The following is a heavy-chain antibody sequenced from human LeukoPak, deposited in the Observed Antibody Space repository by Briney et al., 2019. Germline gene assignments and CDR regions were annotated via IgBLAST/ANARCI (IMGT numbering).Heavy chain of an antibody. CDR3: ARGGRDGMDV. CDR2: VSAYDGST. Sequence: ASVKVSCKASGYSFTSYGFTWVRRAPGQGLEWMGWVSAYDGSTNYAQKIRGRVTMPTDASKNTVYMELRSLRFDDTAVYYCARGGRDGMDVWGQGTTVTVSS. J-gene: IGHJ6*02. V-gene: IGHV1-18*01. CDR1: GYSFTSYG. D-gene: IGHD3-10*01.